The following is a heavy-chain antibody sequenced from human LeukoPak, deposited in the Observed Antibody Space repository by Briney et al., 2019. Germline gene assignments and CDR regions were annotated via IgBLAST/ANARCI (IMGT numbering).Heavy chain of an antibody. Sequence: GGSLRLSCAASGFTFSSCSMNWVRQAPGKGLEWVSYISSSSSTIYYADSVKGRFTISRDNAKNSLYLQMNSLRAEDTAVYYCARGRGDYYDSSGYSRLRYYFDYWGQGTLVTVSS. CDR3: ARGRGDYYDSSGYSRLRYYFDY. J-gene: IGHJ4*02. V-gene: IGHV3-48*01. D-gene: IGHD3-22*01. CDR2: ISSSSSTI. CDR1: GFTFSSCS.